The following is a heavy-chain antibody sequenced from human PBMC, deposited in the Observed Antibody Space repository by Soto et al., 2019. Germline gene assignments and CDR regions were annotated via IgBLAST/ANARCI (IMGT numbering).Heavy chain of an antibody. Sequence: QVQLQQWGAGLLKPSETLSLTCAVYVGSFSGYYWTWIRQPRGKGLEWIGEINHSGSTNYNPSLKSRVTISVDTSKNQFSLKLSSVTAADTAVYYCARGQVAAGRPHSYYFDYWGQGTLVTVSS. V-gene: IGHV4-34*01. D-gene: IGHD6-13*01. J-gene: IGHJ4*02. CDR1: VGSFSGYY. CDR2: INHSGST. CDR3: ARGQVAAGRPHSYYFDY.